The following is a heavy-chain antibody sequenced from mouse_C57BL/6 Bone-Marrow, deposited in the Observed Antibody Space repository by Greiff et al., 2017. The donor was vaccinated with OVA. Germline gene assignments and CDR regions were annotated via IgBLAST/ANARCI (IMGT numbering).Heavy chain of an antibody. D-gene: IGHD1-1*01. J-gene: IGHJ2*01. CDR2: ISGGGGNT. CDR3: ARHYYGSSPYFDY. V-gene: IGHV5-9*01. Sequence: EVQLVESGGGLVKPGGSLKLSCAASGFTFSSYTMSWVRQTPETRLAWVATISGGGGNTYYPDSVKGRFTISRDNAKNTLYLQMSSLRSEDTALYYCARHYYGSSPYFDYWGQGTTLTVSS. CDR1: GFTFSSYT.